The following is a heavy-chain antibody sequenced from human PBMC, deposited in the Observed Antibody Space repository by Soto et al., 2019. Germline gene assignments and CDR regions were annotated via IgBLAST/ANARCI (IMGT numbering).Heavy chain of an antibody. D-gene: IGHD1-26*01. CDR1: GYTFTTSG. Sequence: QVQLVQSGPEVRKPGASVKVSCEASGYTFTTSGISWVRQVPGQGLEWMGWISTYNGDTNSAQNFQGRVLMTTDTSTGTAYMKLMSLKSDDTAVYYCAIQGSLPYYYYSLDVWGQGTTVTVAS. CDR2: ISTYNGDT. J-gene: IGHJ6*02. V-gene: IGHV1-18*01. CDR3: AIQGSLPYYYYSLDV.